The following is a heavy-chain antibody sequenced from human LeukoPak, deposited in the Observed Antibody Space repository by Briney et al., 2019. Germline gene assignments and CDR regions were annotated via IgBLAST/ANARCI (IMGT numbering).Heavy chain of an antibody. Sequence: PGGSLRLSCAASGFTFDDYAMHWVRLAPGKGPEWVSGISWNSANIDYADSVKGRFTISRDNAKNSLFLLMNSLITEDTALYYCAKGNWMGYGYFDYWGQGTLVTVSS. CDR3: AKGNWMGYGYFDY. V-gene: IGHV3-9*01. D-gene: IGHD5-18*01. J-gene: IGHJ4*02. CDR1: GFTFDDYA. CDR2: ISWNSANI.